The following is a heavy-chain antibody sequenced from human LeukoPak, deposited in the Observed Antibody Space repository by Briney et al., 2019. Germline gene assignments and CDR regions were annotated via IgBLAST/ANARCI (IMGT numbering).Heavy chain of an antibody. CDR2: ISGSNGNT. CDR3: ARQSYVWGSYRPDDAFDI. J-gene: IGHJ3*02. Sequence: ASVKVSCKASGYTFTSYGISWVRQAPGQGLEWMGWISGSNGNTNYAQKFQGRVAMTTDTSTSTAYMEVRSLRPDDTAVYYCARQSYVWGSYRPDDAFDIWGQGTMVTVSS. V-gene: IGHV1-18*01. CDR1: GYTFTSYG. D-gene: IGHD3-16*02.